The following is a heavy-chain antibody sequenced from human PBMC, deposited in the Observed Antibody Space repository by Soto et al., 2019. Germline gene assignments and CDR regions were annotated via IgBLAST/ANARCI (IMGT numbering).Heavy chain of an antibody. J-gene: IGHJ6*02. CDR3: ARGDNYYGMDV. Sequence: QVQMVESGGGVVQPGRSLRLSCAASGFTLSNYIMHWVRQAPGKGLEWVAVTSYDGSNKNYADSVKGRFTISRDNSKNTLYLQMNSLRAEDTAVYSGARGDNYYGMDVWGQGTTVIVSS. CDR1: GFTLSNYI. CDR2: TSYDGSNK. D-gene: IGHD2-15*01. V-gene: IGHV3-30-3*01.